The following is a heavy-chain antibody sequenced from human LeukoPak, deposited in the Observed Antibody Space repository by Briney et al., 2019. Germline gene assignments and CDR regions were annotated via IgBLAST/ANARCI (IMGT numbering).Heavy chain of an antibody. Sequence: GASVKVSCKASGYTFTSHGISWVRQAPGQGLKWLGWISAYNGNTNYAQNLQGRVTMTTDTSTSTAFMELRSLRSDDTAVYYCARDEWQQLVLVEHWGQGTLVTVSS. V-gene: IGHV1-18*01. J-gene: IGHJ1*01. CDR1: GYTFTSHG. CDR2: ISAYNGNT. CDR3: ARDEWQQLVLVEH. D-gene: IGHD6-13*01.